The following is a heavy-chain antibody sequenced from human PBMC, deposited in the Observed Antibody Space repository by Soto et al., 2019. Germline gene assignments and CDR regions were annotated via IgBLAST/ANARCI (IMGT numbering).Heavy chain of an antibody. CDR1: GYTFTSYG. V-gene: IGHV1-18*04. D-gene: IGHD1-26*01. J-gene: IGHJ3*02. Sequence: VASVKVSCKASGYTFTSYGISWVRQAPGQGLEWMGWISAYNGNANYAQKFQGRVTMITDTSTSTAYMELRSLTSGDTAVYYCARRAWENSDAFDIWGQGTMVTVSS. CDR2: ISAYNGNA. CDR3: ARRAWENSDAFDI.